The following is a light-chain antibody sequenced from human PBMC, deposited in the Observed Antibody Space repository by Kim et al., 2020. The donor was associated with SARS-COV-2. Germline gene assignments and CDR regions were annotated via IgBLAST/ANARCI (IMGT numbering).Light chain of an antibody. V-gene: IGLV1-44*01. Sequence: QSVLTQSPSVSGTPGQRVTISCFGSGSNIERNVVNWYQQFPGTAPKLLMYATDQRSSGVPDRFPGSRSGTSASLAISGLQSDNEADYYCATWDDSLNEWVFGGGTKLTVL. CDR1: GSNIERNV. CDR3: ATWDDSLNEWV. CDR2: ATD. J-gene: IGLJ3*02.